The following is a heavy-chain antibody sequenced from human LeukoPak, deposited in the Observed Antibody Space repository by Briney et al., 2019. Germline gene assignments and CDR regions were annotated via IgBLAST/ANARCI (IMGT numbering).Heavy chain of an antibody. J-gene: IGHJ3*02. Sequence: GRSLRLSCAASGFTFSSYAMHWVRQAPGKGLEWVAIISYDGSNQYYGGSVEGRFTISRDNAKNSLYLQMNSLRAEDTAVYYCARGVYAFDIWGQGTMVTVSS. CDR2: ISYDGSNQ. CDR1: GFTFSSYA. V-gene: IGHV3-30-3*01. CDR3: ARGVYAFDI. D-gene: IGHD2-8*01.